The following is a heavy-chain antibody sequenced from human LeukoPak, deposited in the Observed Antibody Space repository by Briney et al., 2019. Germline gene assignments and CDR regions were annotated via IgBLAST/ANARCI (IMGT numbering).Heavy chain of an antibody. CDR2: ISSSSSYI. Sequence: GGSLRLSCAASGFTFSSYSMNWVRQAPGKGLEWVSSISSSSSYIYYADSVKGRFTISRDNAKNSLYLQTNSLRAEDTAVYYCARDLAPFIAAADAFDIWGQGTMVTVSS. J-gene: IGHJ3*02. V-gene: IGHV3-21*01. D-gene: IGHD6-13*01. CDR3: ARDLAPFIAAADAFDI. CDR1: GFTFSSYS.